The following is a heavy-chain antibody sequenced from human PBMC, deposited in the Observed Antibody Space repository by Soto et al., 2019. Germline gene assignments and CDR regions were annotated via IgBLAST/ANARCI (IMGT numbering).Heavy chain of an antibody. V-gene: IGHV1-69*13. D-gene: IGHD6-13*01. CDR3: ARDPLQSIAALNAAAGTGWFDP. J-gene: IGHJ5*02. CDR2: IIPIFGTA. CDR1: GGTFSSYA. Sequence: GASVKVSCKASGGTFSSYAISWVRQAPGQGLEWMGGIIPIFGTANYAQKFQGRVTITADESTSTAYMELSSLRSEDTAVYYCARDPLQSIAALNAAAGTGWFDPWGQGTLVTVSS.